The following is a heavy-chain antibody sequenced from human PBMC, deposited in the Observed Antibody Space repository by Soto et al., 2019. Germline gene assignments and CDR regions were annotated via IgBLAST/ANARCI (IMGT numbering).Heavy chain of an antibody. CDR2: ISSDGIKK. Sequence: GGSLRLSCAASGFTFSSCCMHWVRQAPGRELEWVEVISSDGIKKYSADSVKGQITISRDNSKNTLYLQMNSLRDEDTAVYYCARGGVAVGVYGMDVWGQGTTVTVSS. CDR1: GFTFSSCC. V-gene: IGHV3-30*03. D-gene: IGHD6-19*01. J-gene: IGHJ6*02. CDR3: ARGGVAVGVYGMDV.